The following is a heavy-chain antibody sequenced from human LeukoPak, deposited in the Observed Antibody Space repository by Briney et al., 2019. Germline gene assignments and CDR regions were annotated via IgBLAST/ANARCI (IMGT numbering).Heavy chain of an antibody. CDR2: MDHSGST. Sequence: SETLSVTCAVYGGAFSGNYWSWIRQPPGKGLEWIGEMDHSGSTNYNPSLKSRVTISVDTSKNHFSLKLSSVTAADTAVYYCARGQGDAWSGHVLNVWGEGTTVTVSS. CDR1: GGAFSGNY. V-gene: IGHV4-34*01. CDR3: ARGQGDAWSGHVLNV. D-gene: IGHD3-3*01. J-gene: IGHJ6*04.